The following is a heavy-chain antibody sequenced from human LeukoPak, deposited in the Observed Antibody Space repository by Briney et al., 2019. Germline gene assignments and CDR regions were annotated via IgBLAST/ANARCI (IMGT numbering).Heavy chain of an antibody. J-gene: IGHJ4*02. CDR2: ISGSGGST. CDR1: GFTFSSYA. V-gene: IGHV3-23*01. CDR3: AKDKGSDYYFDY. Sequence: GGSLRLSCAAPGFTFSSYAMSWVRQAPGKGLEWVSAISGSGGSTYYADSVKGRFTISRDNSKNTLYLQMNSLRAEDTAVYYCAKDKGSDYYFDYWGQGTLVTVSS. D-gene: IGHD3-10*01.